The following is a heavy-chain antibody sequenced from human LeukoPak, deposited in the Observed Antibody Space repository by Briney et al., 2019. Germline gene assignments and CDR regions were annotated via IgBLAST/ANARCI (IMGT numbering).Heavy chain of an antibody. CDR1: GFTFSNYA. Sequence: PGGSLRLSCAGSGFTFSNYAMSWVRQASGKGLEWVSVISGGGGTTYYAESVKGRFTISRDNSKNTLYLQMNSLRAEDTAVYYCAKEPQNCGGGSRTPAIARGYAWFDPWGQGTLVTVSS. V-gene: IGHV3-23*01. CDR2: ISGGGGTT. D-gene: IGHD2-21*01. J-gene: IGHJ5*02. CDR3: AKEPQNCGGGSRTPAIARGYAWFDP.